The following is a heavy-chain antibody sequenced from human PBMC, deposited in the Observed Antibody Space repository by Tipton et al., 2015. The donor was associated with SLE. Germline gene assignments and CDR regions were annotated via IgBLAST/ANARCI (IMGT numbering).Heavy chain of an antibody. CDR2: INHSGST. D-gene: IGHD1-14*01. V-gene: IGHV4-34*01. CDR1: GGSFSGYY. CDR3: AREAGWFGP. J-gene: IGHJ5*02. Sequence: TLSLTCAVYGGSFSGYYWSWIRQPPGKGLEWIGEINHSGSTNYNLSLKSRVTISVDTSKNQFSLKLSSVTAADTAVYYCAREAGWFGPWGQGTLVTVSS.